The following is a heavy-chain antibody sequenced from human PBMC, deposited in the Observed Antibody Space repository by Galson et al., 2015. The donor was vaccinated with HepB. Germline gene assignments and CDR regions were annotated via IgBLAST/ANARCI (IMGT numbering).Heavy chain of an antibody. J-gene: IGHJ4*02. CDR3: TRWSTGAQDY. V-gene: IGHV3-72*01. D-gene: IGHD1-26*01. CDR1: GFIFSDHY. Sequence: SLRLSCAASGFIFSDHYMDWVRQAPGKGLEWVGRSRNKAQSYIIGYAASVKGRFTISRDDSKTSLYLQMNSLKTEDTAVYYCTRWSTGAQDYWGQGTLVTVSS. CDR2: SRNKAQSYII.